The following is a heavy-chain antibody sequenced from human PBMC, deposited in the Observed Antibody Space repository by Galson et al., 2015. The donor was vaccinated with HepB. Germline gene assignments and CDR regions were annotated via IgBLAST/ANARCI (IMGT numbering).Heavy chain of an antibody. D-gene: IGHD3-22*01. J-gene: IGHJ3*02. V-gene: IGHV3-23*01. CDR2: ISGSGGST. Sequence: SLRLSCAASGFTFSSYAMSWVRQAPGKGLEWVSAISGSGGSTYYADSVKGRFTISRDNSKNTLYLQMNSLRAEDTAVYYCAKDYYDSSGYSKDGAFDIWGQGTMVTVSS. CDR1: GFTFSSYA. CDR3: AKDYYDSSGYSKDGAFDI.